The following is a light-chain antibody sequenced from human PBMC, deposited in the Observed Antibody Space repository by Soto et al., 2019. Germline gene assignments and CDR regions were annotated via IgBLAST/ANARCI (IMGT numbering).Light chain of an antibody. Sequence: SVLTQPPSASGTPGQRVTISCSGSSSNIGSNTVNWYQQLPGTAPKLLIYSNNERPSGVPDRFPGSKSGTSASLAISGLQSEDEADFYCAAWDDSLNAYVIGTGTKVTVL. V-gene: IGLV1-44*01. CDR1: SSNIGSNT. CDR3: AAWDDSLNAYV. CDR2: SNN. J-gene: IGLJ1*01.